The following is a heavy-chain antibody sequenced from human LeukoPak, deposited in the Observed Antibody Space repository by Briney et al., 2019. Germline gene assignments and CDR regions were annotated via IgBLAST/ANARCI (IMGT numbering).Heavy chain of an antibody. CDR3: ARVDTGYASSWFGGLWFDY. CDR2: IKQDGGET. D-gene: IGHD6-13*01. J-gene: IGHJ4*02. Sequence: PGGSLRLSCAASGFTFDDYGMSWVRQAPGKGLEWVGRIKQDGGETNNVDSVRGRFTISRDTAKNSVYLQMSRLRAEDTAVYYCARVDTGYASSWFGGLWFDYWGQGSPVTVSS. CDR1: GFTFDDYG. V-gene: IGHV3-7*04.